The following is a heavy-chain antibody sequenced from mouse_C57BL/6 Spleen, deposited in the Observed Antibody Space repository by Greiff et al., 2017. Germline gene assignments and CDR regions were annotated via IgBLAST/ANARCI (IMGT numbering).Heavy chain of an antibody. V-gene: IGHV5-16*01. CDR3: ARDKGDYEGFDY. CDR1: GFTFSDYY. J-gene: IGHJ2*01. D-gene: IGHD2-4*01. Sequence: EVKLVESEGGLVQPGSSMKLSCTASGFTFSDYYMAWVSQVPEKGLEWVANINYDGSSTSYLASLKSRFIISGDNAKNILYLQMSSLKSEDTATYYCARDKGDYEGFDYWGQGTTLTVSS. CDR2: INYDGSST.